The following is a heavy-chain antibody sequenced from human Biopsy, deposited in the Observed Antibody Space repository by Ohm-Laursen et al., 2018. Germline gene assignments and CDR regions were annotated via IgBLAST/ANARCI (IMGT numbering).Heavy chain of an antibody. D-gene: IGHD6-19*01. Sequence: ASVKASCKASGFSFTGYYIHWVRQAPGQGLEWMGWISPKSGDTNYAHKFQGNITMTRDTSMSTAYMEMSRLRCDDTAVYYCALQSVAQMKNFDYWGKGTLVTVSS. CDR1: GFSFTGYY. J-gene: IGHJ4*02. CDR2: ISPKSGDT. V-gene: IGHV1-2*02. CDR3: ALQSVAQMKNFDY.